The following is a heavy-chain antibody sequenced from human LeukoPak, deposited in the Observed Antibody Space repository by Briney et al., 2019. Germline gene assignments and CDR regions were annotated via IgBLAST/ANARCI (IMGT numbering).Heavy chain of an antibody. CDR3: TTLTTMVTHNWFDP. CDR1: GFTFSGSA. J-gene: IGHJ5*02. CDR2: IRSKANSYAT. D-gene: IGHD4-23*01. V-gene: IGHV3-73*01. Sequence: GGSLKLSCAASGFTFSGSAMHWVRQASGKGLEWVGRIRSKANSYATAYAASVKGRFTISRDDSKSTAYLQMNSLKTEDTAVYYCTTLTTMVTHNWFDPWGQGTLVTVSS.